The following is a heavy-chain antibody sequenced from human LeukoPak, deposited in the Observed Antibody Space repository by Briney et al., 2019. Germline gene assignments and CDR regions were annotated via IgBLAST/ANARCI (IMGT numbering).Heavy chain of an antibody. CDR2: IYYSGST. CDR3: ARHAGGISATGTRPFDY. J-gene: IGHJ4*02. Sequence: SETLSLTCTVSGASFSSSTYYWGWVRQPPGKGLEWGGSIYYSGSTYYNPSLKSRVTMSVDTSKNQFSLKLSSVTAADTAVYYCARHAGGISATGTRPFDYWGQGTLVTVSS. D-gene: IGHD6-13*01. V-gene: IGHV4-39*01. CDR1: GASFSSSTYY.